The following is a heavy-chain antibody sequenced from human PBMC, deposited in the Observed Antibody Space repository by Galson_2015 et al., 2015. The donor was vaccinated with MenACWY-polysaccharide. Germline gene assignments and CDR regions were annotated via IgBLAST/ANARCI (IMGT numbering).Heavy chain of an antibody. CDR2: INADGSAT. V-gene: IGHV3-74*01. CDR3: TKAGAKYCRGSSCYFNWFDP. Sequence: SLRLSCAASGFSFNTYWMHWVRHAPGKGLVWVSRINADGSATGYADSVRGRFTISRDNAKNTLYLEMNSLRAEDMAVYYCTKAGAKYCRGSSCYFNWFDPWGQGTLVTVSS. CDR1: GFSFNTYW. J-gene: IGHJ5*02. D-gene: IGHD2-15*01.